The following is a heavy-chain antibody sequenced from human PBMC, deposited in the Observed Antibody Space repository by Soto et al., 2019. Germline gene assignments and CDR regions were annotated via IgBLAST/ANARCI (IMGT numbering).Heavy chain of an antibody. CDR1: GFTFSSYG. CDR2: ISYDGSNK. D-gene: IGHD5-18*01. Sequence: GSLRLSCAASGFTFSSYGMHWVRQAPGKGLEWVAVISYDGSNKYYADSVKGRFTISRDNSKNTLYLQMNSLRAEDTAVYYCAKLGYEELWLLFDYWGQGTLVTVSS. V-gene: IGHV3-30*18. CDR3: AKLGYEELWLLFDY. J-gene: IGHJ4*02.